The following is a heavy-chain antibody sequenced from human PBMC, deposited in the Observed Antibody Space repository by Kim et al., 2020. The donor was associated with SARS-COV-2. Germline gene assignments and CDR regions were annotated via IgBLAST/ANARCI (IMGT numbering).Heavy chain of an antibody. Sequence: YAQKLQGRVTMTTDTSTSTAYMELRSLRSDDTAVYYCARDPRRSGASDYWGQGTLVTVSS. D-gene: IGHD2-15*01. J-gene: IGHJ4*02. V-gene: IGHV1-18*01. CDR3: ARDPRRSGASDY.